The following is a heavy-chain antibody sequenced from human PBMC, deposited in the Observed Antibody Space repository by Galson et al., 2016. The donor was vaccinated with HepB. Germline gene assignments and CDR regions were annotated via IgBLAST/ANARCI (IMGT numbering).Heavy chain of an antibody. CDR1: GDSITTTSYS. V-gene: IGHV4-39*07. D-gene: IGHD3-16*01. J-gene: IGHJ3*01. Sequence: SETLSLTCTVSGDSITTTSYSWAWIRQSPGKGLEWIGEINHRGSTNYNPSLKSRVTISVDTSKHQFSLKLTSATTEDTAVYFCARVTVGRYGPQGTFDVWGQGTLVTVSS. CDR2: INHRGST. CDR3: ARVTVGRYGPQGTFDV.